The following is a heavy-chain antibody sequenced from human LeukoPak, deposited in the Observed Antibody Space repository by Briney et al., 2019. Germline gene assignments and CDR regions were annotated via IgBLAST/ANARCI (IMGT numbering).Heavy chain of an antibody. J-gene: IGHJ6*02. Sequence: PGGSLRLSCAASGFTFSSYAMSWVRQAPGKGLEWVSAISGSGGSTYYADSVKGRFTISRDNSKNTPYLQMNSLRAEDTAVYYCAKDEIFGVVMTFMDVWGQGTTVTVSS. D-gene: IGHD3-3*01. CDR1: GFTFSSYA. CDR2: ISGSGGST. V-gene: IGHV3-23*01. CDR3: AKDEIFGVVMTFMDV.